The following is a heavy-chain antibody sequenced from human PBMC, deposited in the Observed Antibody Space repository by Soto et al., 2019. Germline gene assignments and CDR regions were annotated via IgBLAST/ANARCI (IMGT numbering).Heavy chain of an antibody. Sequence: EVQVVESGGDLVEPGGSLRLSCVTSGFMFSSAWMSWVRQAPGKGLEWVARIKSTKDGGARDYAAPVNGRFSISRDDSKSTVYLQMTSLRVEHTALYYCVEGWNDFWGQGTLVTVPS. CDR2: IKSTKDGGAR. CDR3: VEGWNDF. D-gene: IGHD1-1*01. J-gene: IGHJ4*02. CDR1: GFMFSSAW. V-gene: IGHV3-15*01.